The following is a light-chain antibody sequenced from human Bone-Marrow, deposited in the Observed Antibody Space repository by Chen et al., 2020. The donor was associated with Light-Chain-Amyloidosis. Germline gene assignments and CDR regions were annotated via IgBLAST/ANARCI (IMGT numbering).Light chain of an antibody. CDR1: QRISSW. CDR3: QQYHDYSPWA. CDR2: KAS. J-gene: IGKJ1*01. Sequence: DIQMTQSPSTLSASVGDRVTITCRASQRISSWLAWYQQKPGKAPKLLIYKASTLEIGVPSRFSGSGSWTEFAITISSLQPDDFATYYCQQYHDYSPWAFGQGTKVEIK. V-gene: IGKV1-5*03.